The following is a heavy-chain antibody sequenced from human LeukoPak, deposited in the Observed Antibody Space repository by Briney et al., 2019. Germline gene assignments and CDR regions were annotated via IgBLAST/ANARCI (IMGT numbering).Heavy chain of an antibody. J-gene: IGHJ3*02. CDR2: IDPSDSYT. V-gene: IGHV5-10-1*01. Sequence: GESLKISCKGSGYSFTNYWISWVRQMPGKGLEWMGRIDPSDSYTNYSPSFQGHVTISADKSISTAYLQWSSLKASDTAMYYCARHRPDTAMVTGVFDIWGQGTMVTVSS. CDR3: ARHRPDTAMVTGVFDI. D-gene: IGHD5-18*01. CDR1: GYSFTNYW.